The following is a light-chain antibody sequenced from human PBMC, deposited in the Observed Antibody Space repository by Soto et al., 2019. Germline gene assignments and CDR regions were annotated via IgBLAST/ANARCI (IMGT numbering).Light chain of an antibody. CDR1: QDLSDY. J-gene: IGKJ3*01. CDR3: QQYTDLPFT. Sequence: DIPMTQSPSSLSTSVGDRVTITCQASQDLSDYLNWYQQKPGKPPKLLISDASKLKTGVPSRFSGSGSGTHFSFTISSLQPEDIATYYCQQYTDLPFTFGPGTKVDFQ. V-gene: IGKV1-33*01. CDR2: DAS.